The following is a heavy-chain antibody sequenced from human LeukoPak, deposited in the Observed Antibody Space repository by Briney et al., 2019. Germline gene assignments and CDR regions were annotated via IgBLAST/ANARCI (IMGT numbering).Heavy chain of an antibody. J-gene: IGHJ4*02. D-gene: IGHD3-3*01. CDR3: ARVRRITIFGVVPGEAHFDY. CDR2: INHSGST. Sequence: SETLSLTCAVYGGSFSGYYWSWIRQPPGKGLEWIGEINHSGSTNYNPSLKSRVTISVDTSKNQFSLKLSSVTAADTAVYYCARVRRITIFGVVPGEAHFDYWGQGTLVTVSS. V-gene: IGHV4-34*01. CDR1: GGSFSGYY.